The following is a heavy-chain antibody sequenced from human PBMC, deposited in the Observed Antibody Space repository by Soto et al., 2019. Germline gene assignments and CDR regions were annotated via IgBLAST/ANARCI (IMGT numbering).Heavy chain of an antibody. CDR2: ISWNSGSI. CDR1: GFTCDDYA. V-gene: IGHV3-9*01. CDR3: AKGVGADAMDV. J-gene: IGHJ6*02. Sequence: EVQLVESGGGLVQPGRSLRLSCAASGFTCDDYAMHWVRQAPGKGLEWVSGISWNSGSIGYADSVKGRFTISRDNAKNSLYLQMNSLRAEDTALYYCAKGVGADAMDVWGQGTTVTVSS. D-gene: IGHD3-16*01.